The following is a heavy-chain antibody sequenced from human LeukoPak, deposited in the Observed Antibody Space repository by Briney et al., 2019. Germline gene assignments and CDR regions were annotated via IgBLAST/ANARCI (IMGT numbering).Heavy chain of an antibody. J-gene: IGHJ5*02. Sequence: ASVKVSWKASGYTFTSYYMHWVRQAPGQGLEWMGIINPSGVSTIYAQIFQGRVTMTRDTSTSTVYMALSSLRSEDTAVYYCARGLGIGWFDPWGQGTLVTVSS. CDR2: INPSGVST. CDR3: ARGLGIGWFDP. D-gene: IGHD7-27*01. CDR1: GYTFTSYY. V-gene: IGHV1-46*01.